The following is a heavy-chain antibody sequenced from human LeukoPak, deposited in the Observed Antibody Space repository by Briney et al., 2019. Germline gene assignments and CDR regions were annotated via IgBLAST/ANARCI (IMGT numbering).Heavy chain of an antibody. CDR2: IYYSGSS. CDR1: GGSISGNY. V-gene: IGHV4-59*01. Sequence: AETLSLTCTVSGGSISGNYWSWVRQAPGKGLEWIGYIYYSGSSSYNPSLKSRVTISVDTSKNQFSLKVSSVTAADTAVHYCARHARYNWFDPWGQGTLVTVSP. CDR3: ARHARYNWFDP. J-gene: IGHJ5*02.